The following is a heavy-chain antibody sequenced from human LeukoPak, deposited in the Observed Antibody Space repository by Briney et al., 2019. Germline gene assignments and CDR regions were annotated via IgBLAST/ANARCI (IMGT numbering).Heavy chain of an antibody. J-gene: IGHJ6*02. CDR2: IYYSGST. CDR3: ARQRLEWLFSHPWDYYYYGMDV. V-gene: IGHV4-39*01. CDR1: GGSISSSSYY. D-gene: IGHD3-3*01. Sequence: SETLSLTCTVSGGSISSSSYYWGRIRQPPGKGLEWIGGIYYSGSTYYNPSLKSRVTIAVDTSKNQFSLKLSSVTAADTAVYYCARQRLEWLFSHPWDYYYYGMDVWGQGTTVIVSS.